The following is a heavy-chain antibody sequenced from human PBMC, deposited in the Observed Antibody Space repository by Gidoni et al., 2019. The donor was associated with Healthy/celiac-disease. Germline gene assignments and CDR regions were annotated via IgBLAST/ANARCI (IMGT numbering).Heavy chain of an antibody. J-gene: IGHJ3*02. D-gene: IGHD4-17*01. V-gene: IGHV3-66*01. Sequence: EVQLVEPGGGLVQPGGSLSLSCAASGFPVSSNYMSWVRQAPGKGLEWVSVIYSGGSTYYADSVKGRFTISRDNSKNTLYLQMNSLRAEDTAVYYCARDRGDYDAFDIWGQGTMVTVSS. CDR2: IYSGGST. CDR1: GFPVSSNY. CDR3: ARDRGDYDAFDI.